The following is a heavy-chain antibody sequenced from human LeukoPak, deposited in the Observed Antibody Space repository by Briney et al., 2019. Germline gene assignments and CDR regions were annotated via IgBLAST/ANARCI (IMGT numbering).Heavy chain of an antibody. CDR2: TYYRSGWYN. D-gene: IGHD1-14*01. V-gene: IGHV6-1*01. CDR3: ARVNSWTEEPDTGFDY. CDR1: GDSVSSSRSA. J-gene: IGHJ4*02. Sequence: SQTLSLTCVISGDSVSSSRSAWNWIRQSPSRGLEWLGRTYYRSGWYNDYAVSVKSRITISPDTSKNQFSLQLNSLTPEDTAVYFCARVNSWTEEPDTGFDYWGQGTLVTVSS.